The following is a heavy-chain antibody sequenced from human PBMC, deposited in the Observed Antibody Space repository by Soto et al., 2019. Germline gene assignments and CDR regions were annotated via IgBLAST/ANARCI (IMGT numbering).Heavy chain of an antibody. CDR2: ISGSGGST. CDR1: GFTFSSYA. CDR3: AKDPAIFGVVITHAVDY. V-gene: IGHV3-23*01. D-gene: IGHD3-3*01. J-gene: IGHJ4*02. Sequence: GGSLRLSCAASGFTFSSYAMSWVRQAPGKGLEWVSAISGSGGSTYYADYVKGRFTISRDNSKNTLYLQMNSLRAEDTAVYYCAKDPAIFGVVITHAVDYWGQGTLVTVSS.